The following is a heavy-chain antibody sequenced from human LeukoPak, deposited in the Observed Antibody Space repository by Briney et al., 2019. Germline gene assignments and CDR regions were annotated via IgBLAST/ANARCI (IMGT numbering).Heavy chain of an antibody. D-gene: IGHD3-22*01. CDR1: GFTFSSYS. Sequence: GGSLRLSCAASGFTFSSYSMNWVRQAPGKGLEWVPSISSSSSYIYYADSVKGRFTISRDNAKNSLYLQMNSLRAEDTAVYYCARTPDSSGYSHWFDPWGQGTLVTVSS. CDR3: ARTPDSSGYSHWFDP. J-gene: IGHJ5*02. CDR2: ISSSSSYI. V-gene: IGHV3-21*01.